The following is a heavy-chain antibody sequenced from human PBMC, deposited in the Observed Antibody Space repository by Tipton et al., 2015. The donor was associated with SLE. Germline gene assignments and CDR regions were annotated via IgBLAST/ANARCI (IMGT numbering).Heavy chain of an antibody. Sequence: LRLSCTVSGGENSRSSYYWGWIRQPPGKGLEWIGSIYYSGSTYYNPSLKSRVTISVDTSKNQFSLKLSSVTAADTAVYYCATWRVFFFWTGFSPYYFDYWGQGSLVTVSS. CDR2: IYYSGST. J-gene: IGHJ4*02. CDR3: ATWRVFFFWTGFSPYYFDY. V-gene: IGHV4-39*07. CDR1: GGENSRSSYY. D-gene: IGHD3/OR15-3a*01.